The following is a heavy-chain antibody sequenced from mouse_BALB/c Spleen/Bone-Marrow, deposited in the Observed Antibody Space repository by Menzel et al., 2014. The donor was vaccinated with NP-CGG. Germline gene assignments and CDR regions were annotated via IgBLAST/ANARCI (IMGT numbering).Heavy chain of an antibody. D-gene: IGHD1-1*01. V-gene: IGHV1-20*02. CDR2: INPYNGDT. J-gene: IGHJ2*01. Sequence: EVKLQESGPELVKPGASVKISCKASGYSFTGYFMNWVMQSHGKSLGWIGRINPYNGDTFYNQKFKGKATLTVDKSSSTAHMELRSLASEDSAVYYCARSGYYGSSYFDYWGQGTTLTVSS. CDR1: GYSFTGYF. CDR3: ARSGYYGSSYFDY.